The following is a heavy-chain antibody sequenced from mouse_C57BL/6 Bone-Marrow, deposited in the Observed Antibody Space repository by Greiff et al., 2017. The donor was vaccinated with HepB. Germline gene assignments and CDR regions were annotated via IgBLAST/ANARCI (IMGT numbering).Heavy chain of an antibody. D-gene: IGHD4-1*01. CDR2: INPNNGGT. J-gene: IGHJ2*01. CDR3: ASTLGYFDY. Sequence: EVQLQQSGPELVKPGASVKISCKASGYTFTDYYMNWVKQSHGQSLEWIGDINPNNGGTSYNQKFKGKATLTVDKSSSTAYMELRSLSSEDSAVYYCASTLGYFDYEGQGNTLTVSS. CDR1: GYTFTDYY. V-gene: IGHV1-26*01.